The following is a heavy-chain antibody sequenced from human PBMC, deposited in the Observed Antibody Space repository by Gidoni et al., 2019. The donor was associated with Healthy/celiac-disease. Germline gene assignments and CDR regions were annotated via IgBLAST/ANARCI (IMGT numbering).Heavy chain of an antibody. CDR1: GGTFSSYA. Sequence: QVQLVQSGAEVKKPGSSVKVSCQASGGTFSSYARRWVRQAPGQGLEWMGGVIPIFGTANYAQKFQGRVTITADKSTSTAYMELSSLRSEDTAVYYCASAITMVRGVIIIGGMDVWGQGTTVTVSS. CDR2: VIPIFGTA. J-gene: IGHJ6*02. D-gene: IGHD3-10*01. CDR3: ASAITMVRGVIIIGGMDV. V-gene: IGHV1-69*06.